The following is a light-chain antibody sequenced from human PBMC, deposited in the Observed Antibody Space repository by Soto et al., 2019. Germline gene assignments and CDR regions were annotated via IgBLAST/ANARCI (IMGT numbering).Light chain of an antibody. CDR1: SSDVGSYNR. V-gene: IGLV2-18*02. CDR2: EVS. CDR3: GSKAGSDKHVV. J-gene: IGLJ2*01. Sequence: QSALTQPPSVSGSPGQSVTIYCTGISSDVGSYNRVSWYQQPPGTAPRLMIYEVSNRPSGVPDRFSGSKSGNTASLTISGLQAEDEADYYCGSKAGSDKHVVFGGGTKLTVL.